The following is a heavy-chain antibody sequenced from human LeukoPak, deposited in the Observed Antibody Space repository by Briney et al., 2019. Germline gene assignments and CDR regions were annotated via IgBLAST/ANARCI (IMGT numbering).Heavy chain of an antibody. CDR2: IFYSGNT. CDR3: ARDPLLSCSGGYCYYDAFDI. J-gene: IGHJ3*02. Sequence: SETLSLTCAVSGGSISSGGYSWSWIRQPPGKGLEWIGYIFYSGNTYYNPSLKSRVTISVDTSKNQFSLKLSSVTAADTAVYYCARDPLLSCSGGYCYYDAFDIWGQGTTVTVSS. V-gene: IGHV4-30-4*07. CDR1: GGSISSGGYS. D-gene: IGHD2-15*01.